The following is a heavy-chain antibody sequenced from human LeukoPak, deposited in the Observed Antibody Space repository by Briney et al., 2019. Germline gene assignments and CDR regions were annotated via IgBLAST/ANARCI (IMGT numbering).Heavy chain of an antibody. Sequence: GGSLRLSCAASGFTVSSNCMSWVRQAPGKGLEWVSVIYSGGSTYYADSVKGRFTISRDNSKNTLYLQMNSLRAEDTAVYYCARSDILTTYGMDVWGQGTTVTVSS. CDR1: GFTVSSNC. CDR3: ARSDILTTYGMDV. V-gene: IGHV3-53*01. CDR2: IYSGGST. J-gene: IGHJ6*02. D-gene: IGHD3-9*01.